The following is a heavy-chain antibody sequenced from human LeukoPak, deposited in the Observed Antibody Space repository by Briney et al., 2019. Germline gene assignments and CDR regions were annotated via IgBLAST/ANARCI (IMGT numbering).Heavy chain of an antibody. CDR3: ARDRHPTYEHPQSGYFDL. V-gene: IGHV3-23*01. CDR2: ISGSGGST. D-gene: IGHD5-12*01. Sequence: DPGGSLRLSCAASGFTFSSYAMSWVRQAPGKGLEWVSAISGSGGSTYYADSVKGRFTISRDNSKNSLYLQMNSLRAEDTAVFYCARDRHPTYEHPQSGYFDLWGRGTLVTVSS. J-gene: IGHJ2*01. CDR1: GFTFSSYA.